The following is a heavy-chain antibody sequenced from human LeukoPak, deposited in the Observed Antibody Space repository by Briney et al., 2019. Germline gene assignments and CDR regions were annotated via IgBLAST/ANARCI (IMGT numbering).Heavy chain of an antibody. V-gene: IGHV3-53*01. J-gene: IGHJ4*02. CDR2: IYSGGST. Sequence: GGSLRLSCAASGFTVSNNYMSWVRQAPGKGLEWVSVIYSGGSTYYADSVKGRFTISRDNSKNTLYLQMNSLRAEDTAVYYCARAIYCSSTSCSYYFDYWGQGTLVTVSS. CDR1: GFTVSNNY. CDR3: ARAIYCSSTSCSYYFDY. D-gene: IGHD2-2*01.